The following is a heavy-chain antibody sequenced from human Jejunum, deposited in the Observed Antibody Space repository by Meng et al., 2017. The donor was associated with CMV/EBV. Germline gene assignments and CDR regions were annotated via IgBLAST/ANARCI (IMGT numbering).Heavy chain of an antibody. V-gene: IGHV3-21*01. Sequence: YRMTWVRQAPGKGLEWVSFISSSSSHRYYADSVKGRFTISRDDAKNSLYLQMNSLGAEDTAVYYCGKTPRDCSSTSSCYYYGMDVWGQGTTVTVSS. CDR3: GKTPRDCSSTSSCYYYGMDV. J-gene: IGHJ6*02. D-gene: IGHD2-2*01. CDR1: YR. CDR2: ISSSSSHR.